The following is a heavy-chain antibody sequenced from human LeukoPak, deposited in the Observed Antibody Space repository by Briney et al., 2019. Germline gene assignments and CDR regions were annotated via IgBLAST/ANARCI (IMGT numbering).Heavy chain of an antibody. CDR3: ARDPRIVVVVAATPGWFDP. CDR2: FDPEDGET. D-gene: IGHD2-15*01. CDR1: GYTLTELS. Sequence: ASVKVSCKVSGYTLTELSMHWVRQAPGKGLEWMGGFDPEDGETIYAQKFQGRVTMTEDTSTDTAYMELRSLRSDDTAVYYCARDPRIVVVVAATPGWFDPWGQGTLVTVSS. V-gene: IGHV1-24*01. J-gene: IGHJ5*02.